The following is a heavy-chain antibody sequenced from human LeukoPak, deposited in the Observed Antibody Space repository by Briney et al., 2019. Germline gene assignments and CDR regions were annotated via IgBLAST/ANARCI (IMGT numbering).Heavy chain of an antibody. D-gene: IGHD3-3*01. V-gene: IGHV3-48*01. Sequence: SSTDSEFTYTTFSRIGGAYGPGQEMFVFLYVRSSSSIIYYADSVKGRFTISRDNAKHSLYLQMNSLRAEDTAVYYCARDRSGDDDFWSGYYTNWFDPWGQGTLVTVSS. J-gene: IGHJ5*02. CDR3: ARDRSGDDDFWSGYYTNWFDP. CDR2: VRSSSSII. CDR1: EFTYTTFS.